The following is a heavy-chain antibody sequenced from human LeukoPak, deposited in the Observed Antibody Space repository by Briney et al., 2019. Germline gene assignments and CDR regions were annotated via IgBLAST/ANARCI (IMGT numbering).Heavy chain of an antibody. D-gene: IGHD2-15*01. CDR3: VRQRGVGSWSFDY. CDR1: GGSIRSYY. CDR2: IYSSGST. Sequence: SETLSLTCTVSGGSIRSYYWSWIRQPAGKGLEWIGRIYSSGSTNYNPSLKSRVTMSVDTSKNQFSLKLTSVTAADTAVYYCVRQRGVGSWSFDYWGQGNLVTVSS. V-gene: IGHV4-4*07. J-gene: IGHJ4*02.